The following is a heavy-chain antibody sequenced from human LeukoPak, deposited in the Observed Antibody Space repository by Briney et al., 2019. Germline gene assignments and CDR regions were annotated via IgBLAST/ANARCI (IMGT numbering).Heavy chain of an antibody. CDR3: ARRPMPTTMTSPFDY. Sequence: SETLSLTCAVDGGSLSGCYWSWIRQTPGKGLEWIGEIRRSGNANYNPSLKSRVTLSIDTSKNHFSLNLTSVTAADTAMYYCARRPMPTTMTSPFDYWGPGAQVTVSS. D-gene: IGHD4-17*01. CDR1: GGSLSGCY. J-gene: IGHJ4*02. V-gene: IGHV4-34*01. CDR2: IRRSGNA.